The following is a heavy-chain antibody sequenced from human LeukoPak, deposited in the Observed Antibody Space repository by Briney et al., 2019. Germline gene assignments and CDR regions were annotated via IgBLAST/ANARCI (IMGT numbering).Heavy chain of an antibody. Sequence: SGGSLRLSCTASGFAFGDYAMSWFRQAPGKGLEWVGFIRSKAYGGTTEYAASARGRFTISRDDSKSIAYLQMNSLKTEDTAVYYCTRGKGDQGWYWGQGTLVTVSS. V-gene: IGHV3-49*03. CDR2: IRSKAYGGTT. CDR3: TRGKGDQGWY. D-gene: IGHD2-15*01. J-gene: IGHJ4*02. CDR1: GFAFGDYA.